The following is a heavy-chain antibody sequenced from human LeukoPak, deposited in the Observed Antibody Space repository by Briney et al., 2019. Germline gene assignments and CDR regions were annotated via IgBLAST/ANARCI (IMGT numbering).Heavy chain of an antibody. CDR1: GFTFSSYA. J-gene: IGHJ4*02. Sequence: PGGSLRLSCAASGFTFSSYAMSWVRQAPGKGLEWVSAISGSGGSTYYGDSVKGRLTISRDNSKNTLYLQMNSLRAEDTAVYYCAKDQDLEQSHWGQGTPVTVSS. CDR2: ISGSGGST. D-gene: IGHD3-3*01. V-gene: IGHV3-23*01. CDR3: AKDQDLEQSH.